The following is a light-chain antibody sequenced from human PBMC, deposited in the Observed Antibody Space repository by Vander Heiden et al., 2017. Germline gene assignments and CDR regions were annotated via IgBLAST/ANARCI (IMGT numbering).Light chain of an antibody. Sequence: DIQMTQSPSTLSASVGDRVTINCRASQSISSWLAWYQQKPGKAPKLLIYKASSLESGVPSRFSGSGSGTEFTLTISSLQPDDFATYYCQQYNSDWTFGQGTKVEI. V-gene: IGKV1-5*03. CDR3: QQYNSDWT. CDR2: KAS. CDR1: QSISSW. J-gene: IGKJ1*01.